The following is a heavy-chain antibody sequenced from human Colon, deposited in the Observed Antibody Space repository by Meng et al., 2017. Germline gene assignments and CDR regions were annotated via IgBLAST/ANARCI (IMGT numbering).Heavy chain of an antibody. D-gene: IGHD3-22*01. CDR3: ARLNFDSLGDYYDEPFDN. J-gene: IGHJ4*01. V-gene: IGHV1-2*02. Sequence: ASVKVSCKASGYTFSDYFINWVRQAPGQGLEWMGRINPNSGGTNSAQKFQGRVTMTWDTSISTAYMALSRLSSDDTAVDYCARLNFDSLGDYYDEPFDNWGQGTMVAVSS. CDR1: GYTFSDYF. CDR2: INPNSGGT.